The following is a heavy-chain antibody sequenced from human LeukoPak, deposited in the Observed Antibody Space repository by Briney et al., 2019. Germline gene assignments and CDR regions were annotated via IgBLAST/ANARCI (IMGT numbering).Heavy chain of an antibody. Sequence: PGRSLRLSCAASGFTFSSYAMHWVRQAPGKGLEWVAVISYDGSNKYYADSVKGRFTISRDNSKNTLYLQMNSLRAEDTAVYYCARPIIVVVINDAFDIWGQGTMVTVSS. CDR2: ISYDGSNK. J-gene: IGHJ3*02. CDR3: ARPIIVVVINDAFDI. V-gene: IGHV3-30-3*01. D-gene: IGHD3-22*01. CDR1: GFTFSSYA.